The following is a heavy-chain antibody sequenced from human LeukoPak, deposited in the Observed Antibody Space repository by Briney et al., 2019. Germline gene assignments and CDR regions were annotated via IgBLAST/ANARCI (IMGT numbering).Heavy chain of an antibody. CDR3: AREGWLQYDY. V-gene: IGHV4-39*07. J-gene: IGHJ4*02. CDR1: GGSISSSSYY. Sequence: PSETLSLTCTVSGGSISSSSYYWGWIRQPPGKGLEWIGRIYTSGSTNYNPSLKSRVTISVDTSKNQLSLKLSSVTAADTAVYYCAREGWLQYDYWGQGTLVTVSS. CDR2: IYTSGST. D-gene: IGHD5-24*01.